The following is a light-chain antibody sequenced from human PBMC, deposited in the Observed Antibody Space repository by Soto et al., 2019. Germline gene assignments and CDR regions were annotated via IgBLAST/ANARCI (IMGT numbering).Light chain of an antibody. CDR2: AAS. CDR1: QTIGSY. Sequence: DIQMTQSPSSLSASVGDRVTITCRASQTIGSYLIWYQQKPGTAPNLLIYAASRLQTGVPSRFSGSGSGTDFTLTINSLQPEDFATYSCQQSFSAPFTFGPGTKVDIK. V-gene: IGKV1-39*01. CDR3: QQSFSAPFT. J-gene: IGKJ3*01.